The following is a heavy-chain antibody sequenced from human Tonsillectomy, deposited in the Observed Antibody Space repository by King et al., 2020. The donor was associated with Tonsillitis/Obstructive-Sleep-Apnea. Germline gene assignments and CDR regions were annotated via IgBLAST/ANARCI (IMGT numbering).Heavy chain of an antibody. D-gene: IGHD2-15*01. CDR1: GGSFSGYY. CDR3: ARAPYCSGGKCFDEAFDI. V-gene: IGHV4-34*01. CDR2: INHSGNT. J-gene: IGHJ3*02. Sequence: VQLQQWGAGLLKPSETLSLTCAVYGGSFSGYYWSWIRQPPGKGLEWIGDINHSGNTNYNPSLKSRVTISVDTSKNQFSLTLTSVTGADTAVYYCARAPYCSGGKCFDEAFDIWGQGTMVTVSS.